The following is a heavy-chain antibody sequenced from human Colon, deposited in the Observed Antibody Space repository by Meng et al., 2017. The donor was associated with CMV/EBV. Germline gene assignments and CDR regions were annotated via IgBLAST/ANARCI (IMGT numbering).Heavy chain of an antibody. Sequence: LSLTCAASGFTFDDYAMHWVRQAPGKGLEWVSVIAWDGDTFYYADSVKGRFTISRDVRKNSLYLDMDNVRPEDTAFYYCVKGGADLKWLLFDSWGPGTLVTVSS. J-gene: IGHJ5*01. D-gene: IGHD3-3*01. CDR2: IAWDGDTF. CDR3: VKGGADLKWLLFDS. V-gene: IGHV3-43D*03. CDR1: GFTFDDYA.